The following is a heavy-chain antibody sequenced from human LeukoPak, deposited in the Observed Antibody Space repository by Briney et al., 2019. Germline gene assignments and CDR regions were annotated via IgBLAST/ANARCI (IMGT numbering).Heavy chain of an antibody. D-gene: IGHD2-2*01. CDR2: IYYSGST. CDR1: GGSISSYY. J-gene: IGHJ6*02. Sequence: SETLSLTCTVSGGSISSYYWSWIRQPPGKGLEWIGYIYYSGSTKYNPSLKSRVTISVDTSKNQFSLKLSSVTAADTAVYYCAARRGYCSSTSCYGHYGMDVWGQGTTVTVSS. CDR3: AARRGYCSSTSCYGHYGMDV. V-gene: IGHV4-59*01.